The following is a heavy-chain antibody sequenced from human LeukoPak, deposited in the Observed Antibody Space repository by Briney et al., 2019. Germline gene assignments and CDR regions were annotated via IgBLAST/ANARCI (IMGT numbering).Heavy chain of an antibody. CDR1: GGSISSYY. Sequence: SETLSLTCTVSGGSISSYYWSWIRQPPGKGLEWIGYISYSGSTNYSPALKSRVTILVDTSTNQFSLILMSVTAADTAGFYCGRVTRGRGIAASKNWIDAWGQGTLVTVSS. J-gene: IGHJ5*01. D-gene: IGHD6-13*01. CDR3: GRVTRGRGIAASKNWIDA. V-gene: IGHV4-59*01. CDR2: ISYSGST.